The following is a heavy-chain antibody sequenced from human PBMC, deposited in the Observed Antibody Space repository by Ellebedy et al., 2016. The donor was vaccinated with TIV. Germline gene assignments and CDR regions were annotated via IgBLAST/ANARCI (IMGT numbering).Heavy chain of an antibody. Sequence: AASVQVSCKASGYTFTGYYLHWVRQAPGQGLEWMGWINPNSGGTNYAQKFQGRVTLTRDTSISTAYMELSRLRADDTAGYYCARGVYGGNSNAFDIWGQGTMVTVSS. V-gene: IGHV1-2*02. CDR2: INPNSGGT. CDR1: GYTFTGYY. CDR3: ARGVYGGNSNAFDI. D-gene: IGHD4-23*01. J-gene: IGHJ3*02.